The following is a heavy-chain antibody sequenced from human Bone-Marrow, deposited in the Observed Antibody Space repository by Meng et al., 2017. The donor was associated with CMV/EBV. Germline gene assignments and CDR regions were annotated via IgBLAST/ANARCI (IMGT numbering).Heavy chain of an antibody. CDR1: GGSISSSSYY. CDR2: MYYSGST. D-gene: IGHD1-1*01. V-gene: IGHV4-39*07. J-gene: IGHJ5*02. Sequence: SETLSLTCTVSGGSISSSSYYWGWIRQPPGKGLEWIGSMYYSGSTYYTPSLKSRVTISVDTSKNQFSLKLSSMTAADTAVYYCARDNDVGMPSSPWGQGTRVTGSS. CDR3: ARDNDVGMPSSP.